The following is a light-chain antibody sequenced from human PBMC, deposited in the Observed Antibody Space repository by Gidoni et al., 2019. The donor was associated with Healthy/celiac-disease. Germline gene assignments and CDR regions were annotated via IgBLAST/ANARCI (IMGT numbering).Light chain of an antibody. V-gene: IGKV1-33*01. CDR3: QQYDNLPLT. CDR1: QDISNY. Sequence: DIQMTPSPSSLSASVGDRVTITCQASQDISNYLNWYQQKPGKAPKLLIYDASNLETGVPSRFSGSGSGTDFTFTTSSLQPEEIATYYCQQYDNLPLTFGGGTKVEIK. J-gene: IGKJ4*01. CDR2: DAS.